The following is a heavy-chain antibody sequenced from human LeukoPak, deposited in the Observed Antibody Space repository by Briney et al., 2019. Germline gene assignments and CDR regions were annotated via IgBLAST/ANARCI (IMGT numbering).Heavy chain of an antibody. CDR3: ARDVYSSSWYSTYYYYYYMDV. J-gene: IGHJ6*03. CDR2: INPNSGGT. CDR1: GYTFTGYY. V-gene: IGHV1-2*02. D-gene: IGHD6-13*01. Sequence: ASVKVSCKASGYTFTGYYMHWVRQAPGQGLEWMGWINPNSGGTNYAQKFQGRVTMTRDTSISTAYMELSRLRSDDTAVYYCARDVYSSSWYSTYYYYYYMDVWGKGTTVTVSS.